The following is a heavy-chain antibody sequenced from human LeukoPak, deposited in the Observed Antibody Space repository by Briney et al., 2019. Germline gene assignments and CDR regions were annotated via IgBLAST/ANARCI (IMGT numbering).Heavy chain of an antibody. V-gene: IGHV3-21*01. CDR1: GFTFSSYS. CDR3: ASGGPGFGELLDY. Sequence: GGSLRLSCAASGFTFSSYSMNWVRQAPGKGLEWVSSISSSSSYIYYADSVKGRFTISRDNAKNSLYLQMNSLRAEDTAVYYCASGGPGFGELLDYWGQGTLVTVS. D-gene: IGHD3-10*01. CDR2: ISSSSSYI. J-gene: IGHJ4*02.